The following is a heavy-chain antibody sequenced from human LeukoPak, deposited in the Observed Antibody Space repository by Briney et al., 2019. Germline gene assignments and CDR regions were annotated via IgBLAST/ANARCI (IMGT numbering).Heavy chain of an antibody. J-gene: IGHJ3*02. CDR3: ARRFYGSGSYDGAFDI. Sequence: SETLSLTCTVSGVSISSYYWSWIRQPPGKGLEWIGYIYYSGSTNYNPSPKSRVTMSVDTSKNQFSLKLSSVTAADTAVYYCARRFYGSGSYDGAFDIWGQGTMVTVSS. CDR2: IYYSGST. CDR1: GVSISSYY. V-gene: IGHV4-59*08. D-gene: IGHD3-10*01.